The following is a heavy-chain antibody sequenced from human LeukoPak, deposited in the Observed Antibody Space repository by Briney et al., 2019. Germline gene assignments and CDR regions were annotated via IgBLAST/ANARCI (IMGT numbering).Heavy chain of an antibody. D-gene: IGHD3-22*01. CDR3: ARARIIMMIVVVVPDSFDV. Sequence: PSETLSLTCAVSGGSLSGYYWSWIRQAPGKGLEWIGEINQRGSTNYNPSLKSRVTISVDTSKNQFSLNLRSVTAADTAVYYCARARIIMMIVVVVPDSFDVWGQGTMVTVSS. V-gene: IGHV4-34*01. CDR2: INQRGST. J-gene: IGHJ3*01. CDR1: GGSLSGYY.